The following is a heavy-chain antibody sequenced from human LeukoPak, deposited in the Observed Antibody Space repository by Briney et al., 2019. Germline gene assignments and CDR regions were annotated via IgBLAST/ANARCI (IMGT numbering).Heavy chain of an antibody. D-gene: IGHD3-10*01. J-gene: IGHJ5*02. CDR3: ARPYYYGSGSYYNWFDP. CDR1: GYTFTSYD. CDR2: MNPNSGNT. Sequence: ASVKVSCKASGYTFTSYDINWVRQATGQGLEWMGWMNPNSGNTGYAQKFQGRVTITADESTSTAYMELSSLRSEDTAVYYCARPYYYGSGSYYNWFDPWGQGTLVTVSS. V-gene: IGHV1-8*03.